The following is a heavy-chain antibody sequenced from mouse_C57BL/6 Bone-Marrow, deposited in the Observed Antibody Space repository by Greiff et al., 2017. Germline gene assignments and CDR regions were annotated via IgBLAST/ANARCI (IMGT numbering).Heavy chain of an antibody. CDR3: ARERGYYSNYVAY. D-gene: IGHD2-5*01. J-gene: IGHJ3*01. CDR2: IYPRSGNT. Sequence: VQLVESGAELARPGASVKLSCKASGYTFTSYGISWVKQRTGQGLEWIGEIYPRSGNTYYNEKFKGKATLTADKSSSTAYMELRSLTSEDSAVYFCARERGYYSNYVAYWGQGTLVTVSA. CDR1: GYTFTSYG. V-gene: IGHV1-81*01.